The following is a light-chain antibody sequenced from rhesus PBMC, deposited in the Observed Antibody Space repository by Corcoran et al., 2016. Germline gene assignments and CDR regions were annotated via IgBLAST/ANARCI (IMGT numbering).Light chain of an antibody. CDR2: EVS. Sequence: DIVMTQTPLSLPVTPGEPASISCRSSQSLLHSGGKTYLDWYLQKPGQSPQLLIYEVSNRASGVPYRFSGSGSGTDFTRKISRVEAEDVGVYYCMQGIQLPFTFGPGTKLDIK. J-gene: IGKJ3*01. CDR3: MQGIQLPFT. CDR1: QSLLHSGGKTY. V-gene: IGKV2-90*01.